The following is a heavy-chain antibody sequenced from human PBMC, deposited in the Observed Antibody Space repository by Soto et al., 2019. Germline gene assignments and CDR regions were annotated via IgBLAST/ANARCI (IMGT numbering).Heavy chain of an antibody. CDR3: ARLDLKVLSPHNNWFDP. CDR2: INPNSGGT. Sequence: ASVKVSFKASGYTFTGYYMHWVRQAPGQGLEWMGWINPNSGGTNYAQKFQGRVTMTRDTSISTAYMELSRLRSDDTAVYYCARLDLKVLSPHNNWFDPWGQGTLVTVSS. V-gene: IGHV1-2*02. CDR1: GYTFTGYY. D-gene: IGHD3-16*01. J-gene: IGHJ5*02.